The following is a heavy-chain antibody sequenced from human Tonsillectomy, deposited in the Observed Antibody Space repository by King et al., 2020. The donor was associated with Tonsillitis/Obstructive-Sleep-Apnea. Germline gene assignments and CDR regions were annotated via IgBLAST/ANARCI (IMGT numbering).Heavy chain of an antibody. D-gene: IGHD2-15*01. CDR3: AREGWTEGPSATGYYYHYYMDV. CDR2: IYYSGST. V-gene: IGHV4-61*01. CDR1: GGSVSSGSYY. Sequence: QLQESGPGLVKPSETLSLTCTVSGGSVSSGSYYWSWIRQPPGKGLEWIGYIYYSGSTNCNPSLKSRVTISVDTSKNQFSLKLSSVNAADTAVYYCAREGWTEGPSATGYYYHYYMDVWGEGTTVIVSS. J-gene: IGHJ6*03.